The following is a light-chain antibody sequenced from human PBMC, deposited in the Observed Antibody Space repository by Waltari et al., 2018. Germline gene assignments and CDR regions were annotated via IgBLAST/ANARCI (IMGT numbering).Light chain of an antibody. Sequence: DVVLTHSPLFLPVTLGQPASISCRSTQRLENTDGNTYLDWFLQRPGQSPRRLIYKVSERDSGVPDRFSGIGSGSNFTLKISRVEAEDVGVYYCLQAPITFGPGTRVDIK. V-gene: IGKV2-30*01. CDR3: LQAPIT. CDR2: KVS. CDR1: QRLENTDGNTY. J-gene: IGKJ3*01.